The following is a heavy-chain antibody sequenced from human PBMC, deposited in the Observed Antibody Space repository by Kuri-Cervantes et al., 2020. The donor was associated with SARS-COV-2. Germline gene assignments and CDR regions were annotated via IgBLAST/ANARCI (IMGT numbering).Heavy chain of an antibody. J-gene: IGHJ6*02. D-gene: IGHD6-13*01. Sequence: GGSLRLSCFASGFTFSDFALHWVRQAPGKGLEWVAIISYAGSDLYADSVRGRFTISRDNSKNTLYLQMNSLRAEDTAVYYCAREQAAGNYYYYGMDVWGQGTTVTVSS. CDR2: ISYAGSDL. V-gene: IGHV3-30*04. CDR3: AREQAAGNYYYYGMDV. CDR1: GFTFSDFA.